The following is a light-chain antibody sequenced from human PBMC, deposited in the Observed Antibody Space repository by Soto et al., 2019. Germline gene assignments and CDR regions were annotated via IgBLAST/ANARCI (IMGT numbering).Light chain of an antibody. J-gene: IGKJ1*01. CDR3: QHYNSNPWT. V-gene: IGKV1-5*01. Sequence: DIQMTQSPSTLSASVGARVTITCRASQSISSWLARYQQKPGKAPKLLIYAASSLEIGGPSRFSGSRSGTDFTLTISSLQPDDFATYYCQHYNSNPWTFGQGTKVEVK. CDR2: AAS. CDR1: QSISSW.